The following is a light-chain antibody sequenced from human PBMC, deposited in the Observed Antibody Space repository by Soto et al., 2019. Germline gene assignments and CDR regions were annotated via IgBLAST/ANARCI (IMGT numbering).Light chain of an antibody. CDR1: SSDIGTNY. V-gene: IGLV1-47*01. J-gene: IGLJ1*01. CDR2: RNN. CDR3: AGWDDSLSGFYV. Sequence: QSVLTHPPSVSGTPGQWITISCSGSSSDIGTNYVYWYQQLPGAAPKLLIYRNNQRPSGVPDRFSGSKSGTSASLAISGLRSEDEAEYHCAGWDDSLSGFYVFGTGTKVTVL.